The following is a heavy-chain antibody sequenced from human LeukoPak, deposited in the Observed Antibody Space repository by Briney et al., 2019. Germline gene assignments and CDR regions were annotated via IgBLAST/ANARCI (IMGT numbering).Heavy chain of an antibody. CDR1: GGTFSSYA. Sequence: SVTVSFKASGGTFSSYAISWVRQAPGHGLEWMGGIIPIFGTANYAQKFQGRVTITADESTSTAYMELSSLRSEDTAVYYCARDEDSSSWYYFDYWGQGTLVTVSS. D-gene: IGHD6-13*01. J-gene: IGHJ4*02. CDR3: ARDEDSSSWYYFDY. CDR2: IIPIFGTA. V-gene: IGHV1-69*13.